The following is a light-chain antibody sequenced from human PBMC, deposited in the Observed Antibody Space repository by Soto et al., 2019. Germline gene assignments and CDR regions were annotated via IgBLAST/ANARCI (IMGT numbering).Light chain of an antibody. Sequence: DIQMTQSPSTLSGSILDRVPITCRSSQTISGWLAWYQQRPGKAPNLLIFDASTLESGVPSRFSGSGSGTEFTLTISSLQSEDFAVYYCHQYNNWPPWTFGQGTKVDI. V-gene: IGKV1-5*01. CDR3: HQYNNWPPWT. CDR2: DAS. CDR1: QTISGW. J-gene: IGKJ1*01.